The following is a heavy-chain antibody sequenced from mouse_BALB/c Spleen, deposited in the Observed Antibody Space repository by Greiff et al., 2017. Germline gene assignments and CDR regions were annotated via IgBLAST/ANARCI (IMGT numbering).Heavy chain of an antibody. J-gene: IGHJ4*01. CDR3: VRHGYYPLYAMDY. CDR2: IRSKSNNYAT. V-gene: IGHV10-1*02. D-gene: IGHD2-3*01. CDR1: GFTFNTYA. Sequence: EVKLVESGGGLVQPKGSLKLSCAASGFTFNTYAMNWVRQAPGKGVEWVARIRSKSNNYATYYADSVKDRFTISRDDSQSMLYLQMNNLKTEDTAMYYCVRHGYYPLYAMDYWGQGTSVTVSS.